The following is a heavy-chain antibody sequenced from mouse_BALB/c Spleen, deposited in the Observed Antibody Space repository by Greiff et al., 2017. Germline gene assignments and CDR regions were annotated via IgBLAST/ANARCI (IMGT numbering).Heavy chain of an antibody. CDR1: GYTFTDYW. V-gene: IGHV1-69*01. J-gene: IGHJ4*01. Sequence: VQLQQPGAELVMPGASVKMSCKASGYTFTDYWMHWVKQRPGQGLEWIGAIDTSDSYTSYNQKFKGKATLTVDESSSTAYMQLSSLTSEDSAVYYCAREGFRDYGEDYAMDYWGQGTSVTVSS. CDR2: IDTSDSYT. D-gene: IGHD2-4*01. CDR3: AREGFRDYGEDYAMDY.